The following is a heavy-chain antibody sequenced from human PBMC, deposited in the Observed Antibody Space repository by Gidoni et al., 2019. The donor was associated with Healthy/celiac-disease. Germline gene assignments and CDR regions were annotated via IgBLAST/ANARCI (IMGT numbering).Heavy chain of an antibody. J-gene: IGHJ4*02. CDR3: ARGFYYGSGGLYFDY. D-gene: IGHD3-10*01. CDR2: ISSSSSTI. V-gene: IGHV3-48*02. Sequence: EVQLVESGGGLVQLGGSLTLSCAASGLTSSRYSMNWVRQAPGKWLEWVSYISSSSSTIYYADYVKGRFTISRDNAKNSLYLQMNSLRDEDTAVDYCARGFYYGSGGLYFDYWGQGTLVTVSS. CDR1: GLTSSRYS.